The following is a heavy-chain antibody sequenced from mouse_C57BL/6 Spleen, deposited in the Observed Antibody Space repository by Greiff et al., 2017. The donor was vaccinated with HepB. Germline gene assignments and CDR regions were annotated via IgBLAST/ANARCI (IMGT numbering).Heavy chain of an antibody. D-gene: IGHD2-3*01. CDR1: GFTFSDYG. CDR3: ARDDGYYGGGAMDY. J-gene: IGHJ4*01. Sequence: EVQGVESGGGLVKPGGSLKLSCAASGFTFSDYGMHWVRQAPEKGLEWVAYISSGSSTIYYADTVKGRFTISRDNAKNTLFLQMTSLRSEDTAMYYGARDDGYYGGGAMDYWGQGTSVTVSS. V-gene: IGHV5-17*01. CDR2: ISSGSSTI.